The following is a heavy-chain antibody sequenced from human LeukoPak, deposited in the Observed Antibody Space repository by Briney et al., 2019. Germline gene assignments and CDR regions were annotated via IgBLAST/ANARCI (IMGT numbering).Heavy chain of an antibody. D-gene: IGHD5-18*01. V-gene: IGHV3-23*01. CDR1: GFTFSSYA. CDR2: ISGSGGST. J-gene: IGHJ4*02. Sequence: PGESLRLSCAASGFTFSSYAMSWVRQAPGKGLEWASAISGSGGSTYYADSVEGRFTISRDNSKNTLYLQMNSLRAEDTAVYYCAKEIQLWSSFDYWGQGTLVTVSS. CDR3: AKEIQLWSSFDY.